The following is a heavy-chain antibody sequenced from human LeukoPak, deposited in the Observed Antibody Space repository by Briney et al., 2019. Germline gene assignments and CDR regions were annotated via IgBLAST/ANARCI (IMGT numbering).Heavy chain of an antibody. D-gene: IGHD3-22*01. Sequence: GGSLRLSCAASGFTFSSYAMSWVRQAPGKGLEWVSDISGSGGSTYYADSVKGRFTISRDNSKNTLYLQMNSLRAEDTAVYYCASNYYDSSGYYRDYYFDYWGQGTLVTVSS. V-gene: IGHV3-23*01. J-gene: IGHJ4*02. CDR1: GFTFSSYA. CDR2: ISGSGGST. CDR3: ASNYYDSSGYYRDYYFDY.